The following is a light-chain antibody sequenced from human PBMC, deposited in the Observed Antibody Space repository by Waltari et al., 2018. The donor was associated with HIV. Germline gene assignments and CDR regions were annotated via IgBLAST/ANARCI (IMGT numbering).Light chain of an antibody. J-gene: IGKJ4*01. V-gene: IGKV2D-29*01. CDR2: EVS. Sequence: IVMTQTPLPLSVTPGQPASLSCKSNQSLLHSDGKTYLYWYLQKAGQPPQLLLNEVSTRFSGVPDRFRGGGTGTDFSLKISRVEAEDVGIYYCMQSIELPLSFGGGTKVEIK. CDR3: MQSIELPLS. CDR1: QSLLHSDGKTY.